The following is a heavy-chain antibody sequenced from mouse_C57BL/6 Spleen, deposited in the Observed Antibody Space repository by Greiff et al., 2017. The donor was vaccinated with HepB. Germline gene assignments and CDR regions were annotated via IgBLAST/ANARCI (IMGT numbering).Heavy chain of an antibody. J-gene: IGHJ1*03. Sequence: QVQLQQPGAELVKPGASVKLSCKASGYTFTSYWMQWVKQRPGQGLEWIGEIDPSDSYTNYNQKFKGKATLTVDTSSSTAYMQLSSLTSEDSAVYYCASHYAKGYFDVWGTGTTVTVSS. V-gene: IGHV1-50*01. D-gene: IGHD1-1*02. CDR2: IDPSDSYT. CDR3: ASHYAKGYFDV. CDR1: GYTFTSYW.